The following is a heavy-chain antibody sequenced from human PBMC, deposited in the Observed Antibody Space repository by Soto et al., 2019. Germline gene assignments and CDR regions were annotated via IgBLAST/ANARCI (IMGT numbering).Heavy chain of an antibody. D-gene: IGHD2-15*01. CDR2: INSDGSST. Sequence: GXSPRLSRAASGFTFSNYWMHWVRQTPVKGLVWVSRINSDGSSTSYADSVKGRFTISRDNAKNTLYLQMNSLRAEDTAVYYCAREIFYWGQGTLVTVSS. CDR3: AREIFY. V-gene: IGHV3-74*01. CDR1: GFTFSNYW. J-gene: IGHJ4*02.